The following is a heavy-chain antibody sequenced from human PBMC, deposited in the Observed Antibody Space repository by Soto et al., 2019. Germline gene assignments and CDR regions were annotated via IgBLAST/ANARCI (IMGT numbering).Heavy chain of an antibody. Sequence: ASVKVSCKASGYTFTGYYMHWVRQAPGQGLEWMGWINPNSGGTNYAQKFQGRVTMTRDTSISTAYMELSRLRSDDPAVYYCARASPFYSSSWYHYGMDVWGQGTTVTVSS. V-gene: IGHV1-2*02. CDR2: INPNSGGT. CDR3: ARASPFYSSSWYHYGMDV. D-gene: IGHD6-13*01. CDR1: GYTFTGYY. J-gene: IGHJ6*02.